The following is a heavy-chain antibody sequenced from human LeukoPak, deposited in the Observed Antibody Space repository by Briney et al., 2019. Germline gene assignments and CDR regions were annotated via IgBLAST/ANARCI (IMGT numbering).Heavy chain of an antibody. CDR2: IYYSGST. J-gene: IGHJ4*02. CDR1: GGSISSSSYY. CDR3: ARRSGGAFDY. Sequence: SPSETLSLTCTVSGGSISSSSYYWGWIRQPPGKGLEWIGSIYYSGSTYYNPSLKSRVTISIDTSKNQFSPRLSSVTAPDTAVYYCARRSGGAFDYWGQGTLVTVSS. D-gene: IGHD2-15*01. V-gene: IGHV4-39*01.